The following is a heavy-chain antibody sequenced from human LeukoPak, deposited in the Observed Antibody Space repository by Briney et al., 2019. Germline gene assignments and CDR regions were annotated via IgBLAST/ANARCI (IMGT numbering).Heavy chain of an antibody. CDR3: ARSGDSYHSSSYYVRAGYYYYGMDV. V-gene: IGHV3-64*01. Sequence: PGGSLRLSGSASAFTFSGNTMHWVPPGPGKGLEYGLGTCSNGGSTYPANSVKGRFTISRDNSKTTVYLQMRSLRAEDMAVYYCARSGDSYHSSSYYVRAGYYYYGMDVSGQGNTVSVSS. J-gene: IGHJ6*01. D-gene: IGHD3-22*01. CDR1: AFTFSGNT. CDR2: TCSNGGST.